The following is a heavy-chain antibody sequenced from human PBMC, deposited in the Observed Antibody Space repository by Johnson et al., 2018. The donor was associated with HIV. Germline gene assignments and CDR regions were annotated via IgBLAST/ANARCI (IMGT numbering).Heavy chain of an antibody. CDR3: AKEEAAGPYDAFDI. Sequence: VLLVESGGGLVQPGGSLRLSCAASGFTFSSYAMHWVRQAPGKGLEYVSAISSNGGSTYYANSVKGRFTISRDNSKNTLYLQMGSLRAEDTALYYCAKEEAAGPYDAFDIWGQGTMVTVSS. D-gene: IGHD6-13*01. CDR1: GFTFSSYA. CDR2: ISSNGGST. V-gene: IGHV3-64*01. J-gene: IGHJ3*02.